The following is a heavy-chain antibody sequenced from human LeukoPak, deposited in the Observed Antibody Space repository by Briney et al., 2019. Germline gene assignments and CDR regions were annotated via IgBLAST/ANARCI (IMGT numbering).Heavy chain of an antibody. CDR1: GGSFSGYY. V-gene: IGHV4-34*01. D-gene: IGHD4-17*01. Sequence: SETLSLTCAVYGGSFSGYYWSWIRQPPGKGLEWIGEINHSGSTNYNPSLKSRVTISVDTSKNQFSLKLSSVTAADTAVYYCARGGLISYGDYVRAYYYYMDVWGKGTTVTVSS. CDR2: INHSGST. CDR3: ARGGLISYGDYVRAYYYYMDV. J-gene: IGHJ6*03.